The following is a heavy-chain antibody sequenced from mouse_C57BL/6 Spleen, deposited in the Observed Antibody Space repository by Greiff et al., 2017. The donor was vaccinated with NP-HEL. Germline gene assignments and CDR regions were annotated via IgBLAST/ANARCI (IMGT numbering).Heavy chain of an antibody. CDR3: ASMGVHVYYGSSDGAMDY. CDR1: GYSFTGYY. Sequence: VQLQQSGPELVKPGASVKISCKASGYSFTGYYMNWVKQSPEKSLEWIGEINPSTGGTTYNQKFKAKATLTVDKSSSTAYMQLKSLTSEDSAVYYCASMGVHVYYGSSDGAMDYWGQGTSVTVSS. CDR2: INPSTGGT. V-gene: IGHV1-42*01. J-gene: IGHJ4*01. D-gene: IGHD1-1*01.